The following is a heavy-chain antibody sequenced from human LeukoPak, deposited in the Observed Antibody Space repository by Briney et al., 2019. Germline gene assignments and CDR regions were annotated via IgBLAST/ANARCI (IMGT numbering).Heavy chain of an antibody. CDR1: GFTFSSYA. CDR2: ISGSGGST. CDR3: ALNSPGY. V-gene: IGHV3-23*01. D-gene: IGHD2-8*02. Sequence: PGRSLRLSCAASGFTFSSYAVSWVRQSPGEGGEGVSAISGSGGSTYYADSVKGRFTISRDNSKNTLYLQMNSLSAEDTAVYYCALNSPGYWGQGTLVTVSS. J-gene: IGHJ4*02.